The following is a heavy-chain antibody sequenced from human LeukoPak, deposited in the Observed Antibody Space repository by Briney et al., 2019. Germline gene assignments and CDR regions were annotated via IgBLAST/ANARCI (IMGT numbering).Heavy chain of an antibody. CDR1: GFTFSNYD. D-gene: IGHD4-23*01. CDR3: ARGASTYGGNSHFDY. V-gene: IGHV3-13*01. J-gene: IGHJ4*02. CDR2: IASAGDT. Sequence: EGSLRLSCAAPGFTFSNYDMHWVRQVTGSGLEWVSTIASAGDTYYPDSVKGRFTISRENARNSLYLQMSSLRAGDTAVYYCARGASTYGGNSHFDYWGQGTLVTVSS.